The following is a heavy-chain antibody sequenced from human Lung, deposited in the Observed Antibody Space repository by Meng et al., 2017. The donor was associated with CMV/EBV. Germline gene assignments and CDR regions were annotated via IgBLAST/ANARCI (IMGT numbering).Heavy chain of an antibody. CDR1: YISSDNYL. V-gene: IGHV4-30-4*01. Sequence: YISSDNYLWSWISLPPGKGLEWVGYFRYSRDTYSIPSLQSRLTVTFDTSKNQFSLRLTSVTAADTAVYYCVRGLYYLAGDGYYYDFWGPGTLVTVSS. D-gene: IGHD2-21*01. J-gene: IGHJ4*02. CDR3: VRGLYYLAGDGYYYDF. CDR2: FRYSRDT.